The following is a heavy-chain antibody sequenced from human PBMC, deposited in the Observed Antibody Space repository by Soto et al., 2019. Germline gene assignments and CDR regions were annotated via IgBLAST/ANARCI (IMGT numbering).Heavy chain of an antibody. Sequence: ASVKVSCKTSGYTFSNYGITWVRQAPGQPLEWLGWISLYSDGTNYAQKFQGRVSMTTDTSTTTAYMELRSLRSDDTAVYYCAREIYNSGWSVYYYYGMDVWGQGTTVTVSS. CDR3: AREIYNSGWSVYYYYGMDV. D-gene: IGHD6-19*01. V-gene: IGHV1-18*01. CDR2: ISLYSDGT. CDR1: GYTFSNYG. J-gene: IGHJ6*02.